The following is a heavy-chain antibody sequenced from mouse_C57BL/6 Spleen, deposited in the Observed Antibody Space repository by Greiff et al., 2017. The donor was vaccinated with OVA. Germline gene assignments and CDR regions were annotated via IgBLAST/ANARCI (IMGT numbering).Heavy chain of an antibody. V-gene: IGHV1-82*01. CDR2: IYPGDGDT. Sequence: VKLQESGPELVKPGASVKISCNASGYAFSSSWMNWVKQRPGKGLEWIGRIYPGDGDTNYNGKFKGKATLTADKSSSTAYMQLSSLTSEDSAVYFCAREGSTIGYFDVWGTGTTVTVSS. CDR3: AREGSTIGYFDV. D-gene: IGHD2-1*01. J-gene: IGHJ1*03. CDR1: GYAFSSSW.